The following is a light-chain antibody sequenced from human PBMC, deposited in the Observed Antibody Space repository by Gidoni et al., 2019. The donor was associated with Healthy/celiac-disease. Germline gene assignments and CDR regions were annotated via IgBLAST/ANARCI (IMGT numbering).Light chain of an antibody. V-gene: IGKV1-5*03. CDR1: QSISSW. Sequence: DIQMTQSPSTLSASVGDRVTITCRARQSISSWLAWYQQKPGKAPKILIYKASSLESGVPSRISGSGAGTEFTLTISSRQPDDFATYYCQQYNNYLYTFXXXTKLEIK. J-gene: IGKJ2*01. CDR3: QQYNNYLYT. CDR2: KAS.